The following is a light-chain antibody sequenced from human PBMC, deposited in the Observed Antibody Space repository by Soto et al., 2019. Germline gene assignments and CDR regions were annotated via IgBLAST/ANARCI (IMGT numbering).Light chain of an antibody. CDR3: QSYDSSLSGSYV. J-gene: IGLJ1*01. CDR2: GNS. V-gene: IGLV1-40*01. CDR1: SSNIGAGYD. Sequence: QLVLTQPPSVSGAPGQRVTISCTGSSSNIGAGYDVHWYQQLPGTAPKLHIYGNSNRPSGVPDRFSGSKSGTSASLAITGLQAEDEADYYCQSYDSSLSGSYVFGTGTKLTVL.